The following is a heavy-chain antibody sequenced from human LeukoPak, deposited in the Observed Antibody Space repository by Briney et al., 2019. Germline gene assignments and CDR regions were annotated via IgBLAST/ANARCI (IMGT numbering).Heavy chain of an antibody. V-gene: IGHV3-23*01. CDR2: ISVEGESA. CDR3: AQGYGNGWYPH. CDR1: GFSVSTSG. J-gene: IGHJ4*02. Sequence: GGSLRLSCTVSGFSVSTSGMSWVRQAQGKGLQTISAISVEGESAYYADSVKGRFTISRDNSKNTLYLQMNSLRVEDTAVYFCAQGYGNGWYPHWGQGSLVPVSS. D-gene: IGHD6-19*01.